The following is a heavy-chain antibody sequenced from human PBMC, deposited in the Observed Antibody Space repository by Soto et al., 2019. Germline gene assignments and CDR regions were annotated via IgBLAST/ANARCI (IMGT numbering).Heavy chain of an antibody. CDR2: ISSSSSYT. CDR1: GFTFSDYY. CDR3: ARPGGSGSPNNWFDP. Sequence: QVQLVESGGGLVKPGGSLRLSCAASGFTFSDYYMSWIRQAPGKGLEWVSYISSSSSYTNYADSVKGRFTISRDNAKNSLYLQMNSLRAEDTAVYYCARPGGSGSPNNWFDPWGQGTLVTVSS. J-gene: IGHJ5*02. V-gene: IGHV3-11*05. D-gene: IGHD3-10*01.